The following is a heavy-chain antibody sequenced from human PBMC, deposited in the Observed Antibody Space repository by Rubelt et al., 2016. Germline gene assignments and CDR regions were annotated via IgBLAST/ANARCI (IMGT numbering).Heavy chain of an antibody. CDR3: ARYYYNGGFDI. J-gene: IGHJ3*02. Sequence: QVQLQESGPGLVKPSETLSLTCTVSGGSISSYYWSWIRQPPGKGLEWIGYIYYSGSTNYNPSLKSRVTISVDKSKNQVSLKLSSVTAADTAVYYCARYYYNGGFDIRGQGTMVTVSS. D-gene: IGHD3-22*01. CDR2: IYYSGST. CDR1: GGSISSYY. V-gene: IGHV4-59*12.